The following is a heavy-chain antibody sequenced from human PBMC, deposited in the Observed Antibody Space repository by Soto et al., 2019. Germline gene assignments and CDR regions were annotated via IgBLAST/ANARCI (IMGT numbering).Heavy chain of an antibody. D-gene: IGHD3-10*01. J-gene: IGHJ5*02. CDR1: GGTLSSYA. V-gene: IGHV1-69*01. CDR3: ARVLWFGELSESGGWFDP. CDR2: IIPIFGTA. Sequence: QVQLVQSGAEVKKPGSSVKVSCKASGGTLSSYAISWVRQAPGQGLEWMGGIIPIFGTANYAQKFQGRVTITADESTNTAYMELSRLRSEDTAVYYCARVLWFGELSESGGWFDPWGQGTLVTVSS.